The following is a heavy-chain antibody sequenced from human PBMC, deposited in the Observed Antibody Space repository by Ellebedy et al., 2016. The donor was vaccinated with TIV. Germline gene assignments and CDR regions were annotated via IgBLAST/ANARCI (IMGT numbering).Heavy chain of an antibody. CDR3: ARLGYRSSWFDY. CDR2: ISGTGGST. Sequence: GESLKISCAASGFTLNTYAMSWVRQAPGKGLERVSSISGTGGSTWYADSVQGRFTISRDNSKNTLSLQMNSLRADDTAVYYCARLGYRSSWFDYWGQGALVTVSS. V-gene: IGHV3-23*01. CDR1: GFTLNTYA. D-gene: IGHD6-13*01. J-gene: IGHJ4*02.